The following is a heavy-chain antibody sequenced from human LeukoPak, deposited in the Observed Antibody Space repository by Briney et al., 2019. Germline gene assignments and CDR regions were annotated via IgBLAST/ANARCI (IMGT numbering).Heavy chain of an antibody. CDR3: ARGYELAVDGTVDY. CDR1: GYTFTGYY. V-gene: IGHV1-2*02. Sequence: ALVKACPKAAGYTFTGYYMHWVRQAPGQGLEWMGWINPNSGGTNYAQKFQGRVTMTRDTSISTAYMELSRLRSDDTAVYYCARGYELAVDGTVDYWGQGTLVTVSS. CDR2: INPNSGGT. J-gene: IGHJ4*02. D-gene: IGHD6-19*01.